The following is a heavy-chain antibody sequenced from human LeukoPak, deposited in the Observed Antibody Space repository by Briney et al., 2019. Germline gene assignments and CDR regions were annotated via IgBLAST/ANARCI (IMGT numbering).Heavy chain of an antibody. CDR1: GGSFSGCY. CDR3: ARGRAHSSSSAWFDP. D-gene: IGHD6-6*01. J-gene: IGHJ5*02. V-gene: IGHV4-34*01. Sequence: SETLSLTCAVYGGSFSGCYWSWIRQPPGKGLEWIGEINHSGSTNYNPSLKSRVTISVDTSKNQFSLKLSSVTAADTAVYYCARGRAHSSSSAWFDPWGQGTLVTVSS. CDR2: INHSGST.